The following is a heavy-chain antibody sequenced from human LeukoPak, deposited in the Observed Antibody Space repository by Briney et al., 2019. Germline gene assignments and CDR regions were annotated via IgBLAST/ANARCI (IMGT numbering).Heavy chain of an antibody. V-gene: IGHV4-59*01. CDR2: IYYSGST. Sequence: SETLSLTCTVSGGSISSYYWSWIRQPPGKGLEWIGYIYYSGSTNYNPSLKSRVTISVDTSKNQFSLKLSSVTAADTAVYYCASVYGSDLTPRYYYGMDVWGQGTTVTVSS. J-gene: IGHJ6*02. D-gene: IGHD3-10*01. CDR3: ASVYGSDLTPRYYYGMDV. CDR1: GGSISSYY.